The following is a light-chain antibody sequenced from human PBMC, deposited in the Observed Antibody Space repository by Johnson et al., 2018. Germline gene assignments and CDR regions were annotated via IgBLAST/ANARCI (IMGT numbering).Light chain of an antibody. CDR3: GTWDSNLSAGNV. J-gene: IGLJ1*01. V-gene: IGLV1-51*02. Sequence: QSVLTQPPSVSAAPGQKVTISCSGSSSNIGNNYVSWYQQLPGTAPKLLIYENNKRPSGIPDRFSGSKSGTSATLGITGLQTGDEADYYRGTWDSNLSAGNVFGTGTTVTVL. CDR1: SSNIGNNY. CDR2: ENN.